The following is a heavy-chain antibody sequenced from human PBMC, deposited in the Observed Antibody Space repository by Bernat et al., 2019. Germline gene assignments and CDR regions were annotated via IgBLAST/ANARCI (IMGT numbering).Heavy chain of an antibody. CDR2: IKSKTDGGTT. D-gene: IGHD3-9*01. V-gene: IGHV3-15*01. CDR1: GFTFSSAW. Sequence: EVQVVESGGGLVKPGGSLRLSCVASGFTFSSAWMSWVRQAPGRGLGWVGRIKSKTDGGTTDFAAPVTGRFTISRDDSKNTLYLQMNSLITDDTAVYYCTTEPTVLRYFDWFYWGQGTLVTVSS. J-gene: IGHJ1*01. CDR3: TTEPTVLRYFDWFY.